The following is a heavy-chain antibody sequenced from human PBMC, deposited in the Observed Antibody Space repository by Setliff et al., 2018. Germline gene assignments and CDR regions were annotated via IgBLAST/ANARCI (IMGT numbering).Heavy chain of an antibody. V-gene: IGHV4-59*01. J-gene: IGHJ6*02. CDR1: GGSISSYY. CDR2: IYYSGST. CDR3: AREGNTRPTYCYYGMDV. Sequence: PSETLSLTCTVSGGSISSYYWSWIRQPPGKGLEWIGYIYYSGSTNYNPSLKSRVTISVDTSKNQFSLKLSSVTAADTAVYYCAREGNTRPTYCYYGMDVWGQGTTVTVSS.